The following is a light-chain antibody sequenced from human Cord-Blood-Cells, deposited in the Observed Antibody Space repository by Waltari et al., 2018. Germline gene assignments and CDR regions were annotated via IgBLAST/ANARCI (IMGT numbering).Light chain of an antibody. CDR2: DVS. CDR3: CSYAGSYTFV. J-gene: IGLJ1*01. V-gene: IGLV2-11*01. CDR1: SSDVGVYNY. Sequence: QSALTQPRSVSGSPGQSVTISCTGTSSDVGVYNYVSWYQQPPGKAPKLMIYDVSKRPSGVPDRFSGSKSGNTASLTISGLQAEDEADYYCCSYAGSYTFVFGTGTKVTVL.